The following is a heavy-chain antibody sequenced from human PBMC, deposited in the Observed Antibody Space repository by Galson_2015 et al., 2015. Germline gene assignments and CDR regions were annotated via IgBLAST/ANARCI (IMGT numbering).Heavy chain of an antibody. CDR3: ATGDSGGHGAFDAFDI. V-gene: IGHV1-24*01. CDR2: FDPEDGET. D-gene: IGHD3-10*01. Sequence: SVKVSCKVSGYTLTELSMHWVRQAPGKGLEWMVGFDPEDGETIYAQKFQGRVTMTEDTSTDTAYMELSSLRSEDTAVYYCATGDSGGHGAFDAFDIWGQGTMVTVSS. CDR1: GYTLTELS. J-gene: IGHJ3*02.